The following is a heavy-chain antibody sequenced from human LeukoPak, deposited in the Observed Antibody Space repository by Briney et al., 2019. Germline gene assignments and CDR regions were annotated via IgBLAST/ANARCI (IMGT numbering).Heavy chain of an antibody. J-gene: IGHJ4*02. CDR3: TRAVGLGPGAHFDQ. D-gene: IGHD1-26*01. V-gene: IGHV3-11*01. CDR1: GFSFSRYY. Sequence: GGSLRLACAASGFSFSRYYMSWARQTPGKALEWISYIPTSGTSVQYADSVRGRFTASRDDAKNSLHLQMDSLRVEDTAVYYCTRAVGLGPGAHFDQWGQGALVIVSS. CDR2: IPTSGTSV.